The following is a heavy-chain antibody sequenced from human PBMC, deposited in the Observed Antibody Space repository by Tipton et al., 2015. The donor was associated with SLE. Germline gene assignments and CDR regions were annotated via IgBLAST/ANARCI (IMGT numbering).Heavy chain of an antibody. Sequence: SLRLSCAASGFTFSSYGMHWVRQAPGKGLEWVAVIWYDGSNKYYADSVKGRFTISRDNSKNTLYLQMNSLRAEDTAVYYCARGEPFNRLTAAFAYWGQGTLVTVSS. CDR3: ARGEPFNRLTAAFAY. D-gene: IGHD1-26*01. CDR1: GFTFSSYG. J-gene: IGHJ4*02. V-gene: IGHV3-33*01. CDR2: IWYDGSNK.